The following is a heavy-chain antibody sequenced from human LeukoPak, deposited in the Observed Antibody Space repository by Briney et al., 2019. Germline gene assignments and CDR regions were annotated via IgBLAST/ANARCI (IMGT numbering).Heavy chain of an antibody. CDR1: GFTFSSYS. CDR3: ARGVDCSGGSCYSNWFDP. Sequence: PGGSLRLSCAASGFTFSSYSMNWVRQAPGKGLEWVSSISSSSYMYYADSVKGRFTVSRDNAKNSLYLQMNSLRAEDTAVYYCARGVDCSGGSCYSNWFDPWGQGTLVTVSS. D-gene: IGHD2-15*01. CDR2: ISSSSYM. J-gene: IGHJ5*02. V-gene: IGHV3-21*01.